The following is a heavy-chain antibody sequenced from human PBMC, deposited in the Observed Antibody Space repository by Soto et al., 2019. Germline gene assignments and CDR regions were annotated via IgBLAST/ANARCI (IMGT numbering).Heavy chain of an antibody. V-gene: IGHV4-39*01. CDR3: AIWFHTVVTVDY. Sequence: SETLSLTCTVSGGSISSSSYYWGWIRQPPGKGLEWIGSIYYSGSTYYNPSLKSRVTISVDTPKNQFSLKLSSVTAADTAVYYCAIWFHTVVTVDYSGHGTLLTVSS. CDR1: GGSISSSSYY. J-gene: IGHJ4*01. CDR2: IYYSGST. D-gene: IGHD2-15*01.